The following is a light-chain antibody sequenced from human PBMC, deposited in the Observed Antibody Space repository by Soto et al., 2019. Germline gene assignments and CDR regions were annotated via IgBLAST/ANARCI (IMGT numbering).Light chain of an antibody. CDR2: DVT. CDR1: SSDVGAFNY. CDR3: SSYTTRNTEV. V-gene: IGLV2-14*03. Sequence: QSALTQPASVSGSPGQSITISCIGTSSDVGAFNYVSWYQHHPGKAPKLIIYDVTDRPSGVSNRFSASKSGNTASLTISGHQAEDEADYYCSSYTTRNTEVFGTGTKLTVL. J-gene: IGLJ1*01.